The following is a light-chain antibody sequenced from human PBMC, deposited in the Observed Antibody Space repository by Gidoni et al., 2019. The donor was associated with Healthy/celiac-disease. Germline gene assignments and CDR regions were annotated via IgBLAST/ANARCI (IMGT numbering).Light chain of an antibody. CDR1: QGISSY. CDR3: QQYYSYPRT. V-gene: IGKV1-8*01. J-gene: IGKJ4*01. Sequence: ATRMTLFPSSLSASPGDRLTITCRASQGISSYLAWYQQKPGKAPKLLIYAASTLQSGVPSRFSGSGSGTDFTLTISCLQSEDFATYYCQQYYSYPRTFGGGTKVEIK. CDR2: AAS.